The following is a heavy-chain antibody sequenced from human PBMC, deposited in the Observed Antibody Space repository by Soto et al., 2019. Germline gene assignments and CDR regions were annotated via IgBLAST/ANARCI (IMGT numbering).Heavy chain of an antibody. Sequence: SETLSLTCTVSAGSITTSYWSWIRQPLGKALEWIGYISYRGSTNYNPSLKSRLTISIDTPKSQISLKLTSMTTADTAVYYCASSGIVGREVNTWFDPWGQGTLVTVSS. D-gene: IGHD3-22*01. CDR3: ASSGIVGREVNTWFDP. CDR1: AGSITTSY. CDR2: ISYRGST. V-gene: IGHV4-59*01. J-gene: IGHJ5*02.